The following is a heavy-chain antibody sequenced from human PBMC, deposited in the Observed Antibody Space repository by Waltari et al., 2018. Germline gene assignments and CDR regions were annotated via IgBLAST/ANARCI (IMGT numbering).Heavy chain of an antibody. CDR1: GFSFSDYY. V-gene: IGHV3-11*01. CDR3: ARESYCSGSSCYAD. D-gene: IGHD2-2*01. J-gene: IGHJ4*02. Sequence: QVRLVESGGGLVKPGGSLRLSCAASGFSFSDYYMSWIRQAPGKGLEWLSYISGGGGSKYHADSVRGRFTISRDNAKDSLYLQMNSLRAEDTAVYYCARESYCSGSSCYADWGQGTPVTVSS. CDR2: ISGGGGSK.